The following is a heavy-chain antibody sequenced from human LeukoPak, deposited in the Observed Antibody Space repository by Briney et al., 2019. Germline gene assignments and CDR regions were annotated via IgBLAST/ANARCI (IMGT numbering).Heavy chain of an antibody. Sequence: PSETLSLTCTVSGGSISSNNDYWDWIRQPPGKGLEWIGCIYYSGTTYSNPSLRSRLTISVDTSKNQFSLRLTSVTAADTAVYYCARHNTSSAPGHWGLGTLVTVSS. CDR1: GGSISSNNDY. CDR2: IYYSGTT. CDR3: ARHNTSSAPGH. V-gene: IGHV4-39*01. D-gene: IGHD6-6*01. J-gene: IGHJ4*02.